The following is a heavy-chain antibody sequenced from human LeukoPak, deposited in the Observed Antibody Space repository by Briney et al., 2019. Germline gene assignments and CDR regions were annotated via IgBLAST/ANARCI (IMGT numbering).Heavy chain of an antibody. CDR1: GYTFTGYY. Sequence: ASVKVSCKASGYTFTGYYMHWVRQAPGQGLEWMGWINPNSGGTNYAQKFQGRVTMTRDTSISTAYMELSRLRSDDTAVYYCARDSGITIFGVVMDLLDYWGQGTLVTVSS. V-gene: IGHV1-2*02. D-gene: IGHD3-3*01. J-gene: IGHJ4*02. CDR2: INPNSGGT. CDR3: ARDSGITIFGVVMDLLDY.